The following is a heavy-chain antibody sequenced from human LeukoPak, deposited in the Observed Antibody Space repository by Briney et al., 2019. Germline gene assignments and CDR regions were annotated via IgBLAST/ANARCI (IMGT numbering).Heavy chain of an antibody. CDR3: ARGPLGVFGVVIDPLVGDY. D-gene: IGHD3-3*01. CDR1: GYTFTSYG. J-gene: IGHJ4*02. CDR2: ISAYNGNT. V-gene: IGHV1-18*01. Sequence: ASVKVSCKASGYTFTSYGISWVRQAPGQGLEWMGWISAYNGNTNYAQKLQGRATMTTDTSTSTAYMELRSLRSDDTAVYYCARGPLGVFGVVIDPLVGDYWGQGTLVTVSS.